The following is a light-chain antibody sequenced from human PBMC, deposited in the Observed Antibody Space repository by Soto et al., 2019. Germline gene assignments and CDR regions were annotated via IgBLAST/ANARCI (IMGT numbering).Light chain of an antibody. Sequence: DIQMTQSPSTLSASVGDRVTITCRASQTISDWLAWYQQIPGKAPRLLIYDASTLQSRVPSRFSGSGSGTEFTLTISSLQPDDFATYYCQEYKSATFGQGTKLEIK. J-gene: IGKJ2*01. CDR1: QTISDW. CDR2: DAS. V-gene: IGKV1-5*01. CDR3: QEYKSAT.